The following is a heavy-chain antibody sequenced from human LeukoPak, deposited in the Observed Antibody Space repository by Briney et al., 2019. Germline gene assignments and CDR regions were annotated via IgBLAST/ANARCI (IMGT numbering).Heavy chain of an antibody. CDR3: AKSLLPIVVVPAAMAD. CDR1: GFTFSVYG. D-gene: IGHD2-2*01. CDR2: ISYDGSNA. V-gene: IGHV3-30*18. Sequence: GSLRLSCAASGFTFSVYGMQWVRQAPGKGLEWVAIISYDGSNAYYGDSVKGRFTISRDNSKSTVYLQMNSLRAEDTAVYYCAKSLLPIVVVPAAMADWGQGTLVTVSS. J-gene: IGHJ4*02.